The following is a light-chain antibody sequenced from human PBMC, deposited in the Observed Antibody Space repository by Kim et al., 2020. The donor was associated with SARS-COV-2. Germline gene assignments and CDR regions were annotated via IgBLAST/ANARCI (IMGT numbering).Light chain of an antibody. CDR3: QSYDSSSYYV. CDR1: SSNIGAGYD. J-gene: IGLJ1*01. Sequence: GQRVTISCTGSSSNIGAGYDVHWYQQLPGTAPKLLIYGNSNRPSGVPDRFSGSKSGTSASLAITGLQAEDEADYYCQSYDSSSYYVFGTGTKVTVL. CDR2: GNS. V-gene: IGLV1-40*01.